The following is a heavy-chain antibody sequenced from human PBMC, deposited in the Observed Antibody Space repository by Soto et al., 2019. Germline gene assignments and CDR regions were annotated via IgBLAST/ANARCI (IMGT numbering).Heavy chain of an antibody. CDR1: GDTFSSFA. CDR2: IIPVFRTP. D-gene: IGHD1-1*01. CDR3: ARDNPRLQLGCNYYYALDV. Sequence: QVQLVQSGAEVKKPGFSVKVSCKASGDTFSSFAISWVRQAPGQGFEWMGGIIPVFRTPDYAQKFQGRVTITADESTTTAYLELSSLRSDDTAVYYCARDNPRLQLGCNYYYALDVWGQGTTVIVSS. V-gene: IGHV1-69*12. J-gene: IGHJ6*02.